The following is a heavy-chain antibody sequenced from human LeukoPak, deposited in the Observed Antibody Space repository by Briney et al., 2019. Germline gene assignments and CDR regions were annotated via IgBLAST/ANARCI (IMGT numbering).Heavy chain of an antibody. CDR2: IYYSGST. D-gene: IGHD1-26*01. CDR1: GGSISSSSYY. V-gene: IGHV4-39*07. Sequence: SETLSLTCTVSGGSISSSSYYWGWIRQPPGKGLEWIGSIYYSGSTYYNPSLKSRVTISVDTSKNQFSLKLSSVTAADTAVYYCARDRGSGSYNLYYFDYWGQGTLVTVSS. J-gene: IGHJ4*02. CDR3: ARDRGSGSYNLYYFDY.